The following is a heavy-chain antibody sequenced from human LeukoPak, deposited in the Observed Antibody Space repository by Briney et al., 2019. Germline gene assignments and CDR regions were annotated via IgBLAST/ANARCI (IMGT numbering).Heavy chain of an antibody. V-gene: IGHV1-18*01. CDR3: TREGVYAPDPSSYHRDAFDI. CDR2: ISAYNGNT. CDR1: GYTFTSYG. J-gene: IGHJ3*02. D-gene: IGHD3-16*02. Sequence: ASVKVSCKASGYTFTSYGISWVRQAPGQGLEWMGWISAYNGNTNYAQKLQGRVTMTTDTSTSTAYMELRRLESGDTAVYYCTREGVYAPDPSSYHRDAFDIWGQGTVVIVSS.